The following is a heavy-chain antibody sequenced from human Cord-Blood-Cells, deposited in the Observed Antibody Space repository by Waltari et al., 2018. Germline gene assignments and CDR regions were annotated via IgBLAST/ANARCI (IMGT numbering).Heavy chain of an antibody. CDR3: ARTPRTYYYDSSGYYPNWFDP. Sequence: QVQLQESGPGLVKPSETLSLTCAVSGYSISSGYYWGWIRQPPGKGLEWIGSIYHSGSTYYNPSLKSRVTISVDTSKNQVSLKLSSVTAADTAVYYCARTPRTYYYDSSGYYPNWFDPWGQGTLVTVSS. J-gene: IGHJ5*02. CDR1: GYSISSGYY. V-gene: IGHV4-38-2*01. D-gene: IGHD3-22*01. CDR2: IYHSGST.